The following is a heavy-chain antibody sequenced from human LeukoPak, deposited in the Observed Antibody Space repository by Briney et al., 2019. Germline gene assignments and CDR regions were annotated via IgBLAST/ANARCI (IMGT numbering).Heavy chain of an antibody. V-gene: IGHV3-30*02. Sequence: GGSLRLSCAASGFTFSSYGMHWVRQAPAKGLEWVAFIRYDGNNKYYSDSVKGRFTISRDNSKNMLYLQMNSLRAEDTAVYYCVKEYAATGTRTPDYWGKGTLVTVSS. CDR2: IRYDGNNK. J-gene: IGHJ4*02. D-gene: IGHD6-13*01. CDR1: GFTFSSYG. CDR3: VKEYAATGTRTPDY.